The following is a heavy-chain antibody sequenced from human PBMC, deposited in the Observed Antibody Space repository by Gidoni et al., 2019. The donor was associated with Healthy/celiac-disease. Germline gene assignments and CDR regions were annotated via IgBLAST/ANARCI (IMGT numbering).Heavy chain of an antibody. CDR2: IYYSGST. J-gene: IGHJ5*02. CDR3: ARRVGATIWFDP. V-gene: IGHV4-59*08. Sequence: QAQLQESGPGLVKPAATLSLTCTVSGGSISSYYWSWIRQPPGKGLDWIGYIYYSGSTNYNPSLKSRVTISVDTSKNQFTLKLGSVTVADTAVYYCARRVGATIWFDPWGQGTLVTVSS. CDR1: GGSISSYY. D-gene: IGHD1-26*01.